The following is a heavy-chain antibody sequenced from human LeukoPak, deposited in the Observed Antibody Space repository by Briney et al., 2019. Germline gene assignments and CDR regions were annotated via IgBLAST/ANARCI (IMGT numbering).Heavy chain of an antibody. CDR3: ARGGGDHVRNAFDI. D-gene: IGHD4-17*01. Sequence: GASVKVSCKASGGTFSSYAISWVRQAPGQGLEWMGGIIPIFGTANYAQKFQGRVTITADESTSTAYMELSSLRSEDTAVYYCARGGGDHVRNAFDIWGQGTMVTVSS. CDR2: IIPIFGTA. J-gene: IGHJ3*02. V-gene: IGHV1-69*01. CDR1: GGTFSSYA.